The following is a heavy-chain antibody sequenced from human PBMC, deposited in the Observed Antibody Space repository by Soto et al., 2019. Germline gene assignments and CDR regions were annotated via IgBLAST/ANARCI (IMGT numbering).Heavy chain of an antibody. Sequence: QVQVVESGGGLVKPGGSLRLSCAASGCTFSDYYMSWISQAPGKGLEWVSFISSSGDSTKYADSVKGRFTISRDNAKNSLYLQLNSLRSEDTAVYYISRGGVKGTTSRCQVYTWGQGTLVTVSS. D-gene: IGHD1-7*01. V-gene: IGHV3-11*06. CDR3: SRGGVKGTTSRCQVYT. CDR2: ISSSGDST. J-gene: IGHJ5*02. CDR1: GCTFSDYY.